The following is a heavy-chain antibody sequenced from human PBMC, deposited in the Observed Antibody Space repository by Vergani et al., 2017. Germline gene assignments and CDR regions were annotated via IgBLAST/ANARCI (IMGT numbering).Heavy chain of an antibody. D-gene: IGHD6-6*01. Sequence: EVQLVQSGAEVKKPGESLRISCKGSGYSFTSYWISWVRQMPGKGLEWMGRIDPSDSYTNYSPSFQGHVTISADKSISTAYLQWSSLKASDTAMYYCARERMSIAARAVGKYFDLWGRGTLVTVSS. V-gene: IGHV5-10-1*01. CDR3: ARERMSIAARAVGKYFDL. CDR1: GYSFTSYW. CDR2: IDPSDSYT. J-gene: IGHJ2*01.